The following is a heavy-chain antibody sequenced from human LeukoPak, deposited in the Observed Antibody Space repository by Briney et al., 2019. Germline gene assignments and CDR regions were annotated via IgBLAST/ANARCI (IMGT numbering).Heavy chain of an antibody. CDR2: IYSGGST. V-gene: IGHV3-53*01. J-gene: IGHJ4*02. CDR1: GFTVNNNY. D-gene: IGHD3-10*01. Sequence: GGSLRLSCAASGFTVNNNYTSWVRQAPGKGLEWVSIIYSGGSTYYADSVKGRFTISRDNSKNTLYLQMNSLRPEDTAVYYCARVTGPTSTVVRGVIIPAFDYWGQGTLVTVSS. CDR3: ARVTGPTSTVVRGVIIPAFDY.